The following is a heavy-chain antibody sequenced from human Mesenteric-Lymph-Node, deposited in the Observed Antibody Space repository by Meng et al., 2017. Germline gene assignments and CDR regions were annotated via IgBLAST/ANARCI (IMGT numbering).Heavy chain of an antibody. CDR2: ISYDGSNK. CDR1: GFTFSSYA. V-gene: IGHV3-30*01. CDR3: ARDVGDTGDY. Sequence: GESLKISCAASGFTFSSYAMHWVRQAPGKRLEWVAVISYDGSNKYYADSVKGRFTISRDNSKNTLYLQMNSLRAEDTAVYYCARDVGDTGDYWGQGTLVTVSS. D-gene: IGHD2-8*02. J-gene: IGHJ4*02.